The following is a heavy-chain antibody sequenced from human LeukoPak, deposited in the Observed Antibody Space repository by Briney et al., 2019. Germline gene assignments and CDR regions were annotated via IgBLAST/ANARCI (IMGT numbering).Heavy chain of an antibody. D-gene: IGHD3-16*01. CDR3: TLDDVGLAPDY. V-gene: IGHV3-15*04. J-gene: IGHJ4*02. CDR2: IESKSDGGTT. Sequence: GGSLRLSCAASGFTFTAAWMSWGRQAPGKGLEWVGRIESKSDGGTTYYAAPVKGRFTISRDDLKNTLYLQMNSLKTEDTAVYFCTLDDVGLAPDYWGQGTLVTVSS. CDR1: GFTFTAAW.